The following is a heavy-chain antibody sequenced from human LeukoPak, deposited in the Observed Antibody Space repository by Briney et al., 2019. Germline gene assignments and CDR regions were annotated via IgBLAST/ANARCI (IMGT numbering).Heavy chain of an antibody. CDR1: GFTLSIFW. J-gene: IGHJ3*02. D-gene: IGHD3-16*01. Sequence: GGSLRLSCAASGFTLSIFWMSWVRQAPGRGLEWVTNIKEDGSQKNYMGSVKGRFTISRDNAKNSLHLQMNSLTAEDTAVYFCARERGATASAFDIWGQGTMVTVSS. CDR2: IKEDGSQK. V-gene: IGHV3-7*01. CDR3: ARERGATASAFDI.